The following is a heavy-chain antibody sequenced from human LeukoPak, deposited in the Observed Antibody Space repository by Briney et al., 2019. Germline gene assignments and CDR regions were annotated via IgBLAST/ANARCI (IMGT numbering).Heavy chain of an antibody. D-gene: IGHD7-27*01. CDR1: GYTFTSYG. Sequence: GASVKVSCKASGYTFTSYGISWVRQAPGQGLEWMGRISAYNGNTNYAQKFQGRVTMTRDTSISTAYMELSRLRSDDTAVYYCARGPHWDPHFDYWGQGTLVTVSS. J-gene: IGHJ4*02. CDR3: ARGPHWDPHFDY. CDR2: ISAYNGNT. V-gene: IGHV1-18*01.